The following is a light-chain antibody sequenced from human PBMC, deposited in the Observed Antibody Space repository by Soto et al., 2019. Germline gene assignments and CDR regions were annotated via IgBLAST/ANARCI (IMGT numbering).Light chain of an antibody. CDR1: QSIGSW. Sequence: DIQMTQAPSTLSASVGDRVTITCRASQSIGSWLAWYQQKPGKAPKLLISKASTLQNGVPSRFGGSGSGTEFTLTISSLQPDDFATYYCQEYKTYSALTFGGGTQVEI. J-gene: IGKJ4*01. CDR3: QEYKTYSALT. CDR2: KAS. V-gene: IGKV1-5*03.